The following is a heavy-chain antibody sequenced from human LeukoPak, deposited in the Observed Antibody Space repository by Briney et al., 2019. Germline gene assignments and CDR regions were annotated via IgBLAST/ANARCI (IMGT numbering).Heavy chain of an antibody. CDR3: ASRQGYMDV. J-gene: IGHJ6*03. Sequence: GGSLRLSCAASGFTFSSYGMHWVRQAPGKGLEWVAVIWYDGSNKYYADSVKGRFTISGDNSKNTLYLQMNSLRAEDTAVYYCASRQGYMDVWGKGTTVTVSS. CDR2: IWYDGSNK. V-gene: IGHV3-33*01. CDR1: GFTFSSYG.